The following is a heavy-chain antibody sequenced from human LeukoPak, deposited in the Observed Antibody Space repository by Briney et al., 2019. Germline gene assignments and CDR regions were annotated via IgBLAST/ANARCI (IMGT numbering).Heavy chain of an antibody. CDR3: ARGKDSNDYGDYSFDY. CDR1: GFTSSNYA. CDR2: ISGSGGST. D-gene: IGHD4-17*01. V-gene: IGHV3-23*01. Sequence: GGSLRLSCAASGFTSSNYAMIWVRQAPGKGLKWVSAISGSGGSTYYAESVKGRLTISRDNSKNTLFLQMNSLRAEDTAVYYCARGKDSNDYGDYSFDYWGRGTLVTVSS. J-gene: IGHJ4*02.